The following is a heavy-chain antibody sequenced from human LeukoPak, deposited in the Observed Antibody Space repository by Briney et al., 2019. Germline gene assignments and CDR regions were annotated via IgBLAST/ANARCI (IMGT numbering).Heavy chain of an antibody. CDR3: ARHAVRYYYGMDV. Sequence: RGESLKISCKGSGXGFTSYWISWVRQMPGKGLEWMGRIDPSDSYTNYSPSFQGHVTISADKSISTAYLQWSSLKASDTAMYYCARHAVRYYYGMDVWGQGTTVTVSS. V-gene: IGHV5-10-1*01. CDR1: GXGFTSYW. D-gene: IGHD3-22*01. J-gene: IGHJ6*02. CDR2: IDPSDSYT.